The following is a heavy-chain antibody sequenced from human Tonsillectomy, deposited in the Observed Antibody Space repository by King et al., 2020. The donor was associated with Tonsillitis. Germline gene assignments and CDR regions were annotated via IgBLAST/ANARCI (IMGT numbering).Heavy chain of an antibody. V-gene: IGHV3-74*01. CDR1: GFTFSSYW. J-gene: IGHJ5*02. D-gene: IGHD5-12*01. CDR3: ARDLFVDIAMINWFDP. Sequence: VQLVESGGGLVQPGGSLRLSCAASGFTFSSYWMHWVRQAPGKGLVWVSRIKSDGSNTSYADSVKGRFTVSRDNAKNTLYLQMNSLRAEDTAVYYCARDLFVDIAMINWFDPWGQGTLVTVSS. CDR2: IKSDGSNT.